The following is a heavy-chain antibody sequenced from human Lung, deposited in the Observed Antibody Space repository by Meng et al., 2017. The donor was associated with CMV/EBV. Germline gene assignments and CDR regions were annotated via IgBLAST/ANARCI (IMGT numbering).Heavy chain of an antibody. J-gene: IGHJ5*02. D-gene: IGHD3-22*01. CDR2: INQHGSEN. CDR1: GFAFSNYW. CDR3: ATTYYYDDTDYP. V-gene: IGHV3-7*01. Sequence: SXAASGFAFSNYWMTWIRQAPGKGLEWVGNINQHGSENQYADSVRGRFTISRDNARNSVYLQMNTLRAEDTAVYYCATTYYYDDTDYPSGQGTLVTVSS.